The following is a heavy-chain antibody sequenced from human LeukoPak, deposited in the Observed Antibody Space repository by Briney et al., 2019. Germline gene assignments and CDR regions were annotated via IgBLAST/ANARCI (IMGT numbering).Heavy chain of an antibody. V-gene: IGHV3-7*01. CDR3: ARSPYGDYFDY. J-gene: IGHJ4*02. CDR2: IKQDGSEK. Sequence: GGSLRLSCAASGFTFSSYWMSWVRQAPGKGLEWVANIKQDGSEKYYVDSVKGRFTISRDNAKNTLYLQMNSLRAEDTAVYYCARSPYGDYFDYWGQGTLVTVSS. D-gene: IGHD4-17*01. CDR1: GFTFSSYW.